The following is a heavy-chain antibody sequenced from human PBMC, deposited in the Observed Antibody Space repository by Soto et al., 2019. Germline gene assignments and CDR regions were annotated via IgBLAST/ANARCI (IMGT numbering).Heavy chain of an antibody. CDR2: ITSDSDYI. Sequence: GGSLRLSCAASGFTFSTYRMNWVRLAPGKGLEWVSSITSDSDYIYYADSVKGRFSISRDNAKTSLYLQMNSLRAEDTAVYFCAREGKYCSGGSCYDYGMDVWGQGTTVTVSS. V-gene: IGHV3-21*01. CDR3: AREGKYCSGGSCYDYGMDV. J-gene: IGHJ6*02. CDR1: GFTFSTYR. D-gene: IGHD2-15*01.